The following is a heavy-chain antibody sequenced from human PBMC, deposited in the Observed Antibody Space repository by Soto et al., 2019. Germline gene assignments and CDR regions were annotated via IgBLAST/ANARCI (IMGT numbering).Heavy chain of an antibody. J-gene: IGHJ6*02. CDR2: ISYDGSNK. V-gene: IGHV3-30-3*01. Sequence: GGALRLSCAASGFTFSSYAMHWVRQAPGKGLEWVAVISYDGSNKYYADSVKGRFTISRDNSKNTLYLQMNSLRAEDTAVYYCARDTRANGMDVWGQGTTVTVSS. CDR1: GFTFSSYA. CDR3: ARDTRANGMDV.